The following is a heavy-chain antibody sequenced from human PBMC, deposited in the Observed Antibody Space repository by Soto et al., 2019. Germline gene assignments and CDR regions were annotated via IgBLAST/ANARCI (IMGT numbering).Heavy chain of an antibody. Sequence: GGSLRLSCAASGFTFSNAWMNWVRQAPGKGLEWVGRIKSKTDGGTTDYAAPVKGRFTISRDDSKNTLYLQMNSLKTEDAAVYYCTIHDFWSGLYYYGMDVWGQGTMVTVSS. V-gene: IGHV3-15*07. D-gene: IGHD3-3*01. J-gene: IGHJ6*02. CDR1: GFTFSNAW. CDR2: IKSKTDGGTT. CDR3: TIHDFWSGLYYYGMDV.